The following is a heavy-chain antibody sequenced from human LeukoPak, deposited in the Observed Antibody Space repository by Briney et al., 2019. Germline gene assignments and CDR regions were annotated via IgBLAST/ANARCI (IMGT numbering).Heavy chain of an antibody. CDR2: ISAYNGNT. J-gene: IGHJ6*03. V-gene: IGHV1-18*01. Sequence: VASVKVSCKASGYTFTSYGISWVRQAPGQGLEWMGWISAYNGNTNYAQKLQGRVTMTTDTSTSTAYMELRSLRSDDTAVYYCARDVCDILTGYPIYYYYYMDVWGKGTTVTISS. CDR1: GYTFTSYG. CDR3: ARDVCDILTGYPIYYYYYMDV. D-gene: IGHD3-9*01.